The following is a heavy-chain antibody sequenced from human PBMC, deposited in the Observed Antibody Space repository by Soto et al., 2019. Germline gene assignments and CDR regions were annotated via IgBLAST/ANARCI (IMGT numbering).Heavy chain of an antibody. J-gene: IGHJ4*01. CDR1: EFTFRSYG. Sequence: QVRLVESGGGVVQPGRSLRLSCETSEFTFRSYGMHWVRQAPGKGLEWLAVISYDGSTAYYADSVTVRFIISRDNSKSMLYLQLNSLRAEDTAVXXXAXXXDPYGLGRKSFDYWGRGTPVTVSS. D-gene: IGHD3-10*01. V-gene: IGHV3-33*05. CDR2: ISYDGSTA. CDR3: AXXXDPYGLGRKSFDY.